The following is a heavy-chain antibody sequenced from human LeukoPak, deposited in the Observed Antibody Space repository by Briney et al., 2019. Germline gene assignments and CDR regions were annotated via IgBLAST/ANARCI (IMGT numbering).Heavy chain of an antibody. CDR1: GFTFSSYE. CDR2: ISSSGSTI. D-gene: IGHD3-10*02. CDR3: AELGITKIGGV. J-gene: IGHJ6*04. Sequence: GGSLRLSCAASGFTFSSYEMNWVRQAPGKGLEWVSYISSSGSTIYYADSVKGRFTISRDNAKNSLYLQMNSLRAEDTAVYYCAELGITKIGGVWGKGTTVSISS. V-gene: IGHV3-48*03.